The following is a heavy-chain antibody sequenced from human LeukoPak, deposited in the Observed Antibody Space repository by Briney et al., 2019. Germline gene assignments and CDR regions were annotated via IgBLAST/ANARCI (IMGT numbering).Heavy chain of an antibody. V-gene: IGHV3-23*01. Sequence: GGSLRLSCAASGFTFSSYAMSWVRQAPGKGLEWVSAISGSGGSTYYADSVKGRFTISRDNSKNTLYLQMNSLRAEDTAVYYCAKDLSNFDWLSHDAFDIWGQGTMVTVSS. J-gene: IGHJ3*02. CDR2: ISGSGGST. CDR3: AKDLSNFDWLSHDAFDI. CDR1: GFTFSSYA. D-gene: IGHD3-9*01.